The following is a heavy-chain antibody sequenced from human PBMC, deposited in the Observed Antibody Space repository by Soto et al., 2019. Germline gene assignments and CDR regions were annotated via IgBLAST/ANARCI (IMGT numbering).Heavy chain of an antibody. CDR2: INKSGGST. Sequence: XASLRLSCAASGFTFSSFAMSWVRQAPGKGLEWVSTINKSGGSTYYADSVKGRFTISRDNSKNMLFLQINGLRAEDTAVYYCAKDPPTTGTTFDYWGRGTLVTVSS. CDR1: GFTFSSFA. CDR3: AKDPPTTGTTFDY. J-gene: IGHJ4*02. V-gene: IGHV3-23*01. D-gene: IGHD1-1*01.